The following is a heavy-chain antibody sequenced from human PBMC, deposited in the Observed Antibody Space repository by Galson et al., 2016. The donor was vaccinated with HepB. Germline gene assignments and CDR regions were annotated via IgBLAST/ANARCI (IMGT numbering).Heavy chain of an antibody. Sequence: SLRLSCAASGFTLNSNWMHWVRQAPGKGLVWVSRINYGGTNTDYADSVKGRFAISRDNAKNTLYLQMTNLRAEDTAVYYCARGNGRPGERGDYWGQGTLVTVSS. CDR2: INYGGTNT. V-gene: IGHV3-74*01. CDR1: GFTLNSNW. CDR3: ARGNGRPGERGDY. D-gene: IGHD1-1*01. J-gene: IGHJ4*02.